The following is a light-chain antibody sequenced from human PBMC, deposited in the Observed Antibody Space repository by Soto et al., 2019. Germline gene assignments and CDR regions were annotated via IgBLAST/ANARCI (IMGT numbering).Light chain of an antibody. CDR1: QDISSY. V-gene: IGKV1-8*01. CDR3: QQYYSYPRT. J-gene: IGKJ1*01. Sequence: AIRMTQSPSSFSASTGDRVTITCRASQDISSYLAWYQQKPGKAPNLLIYAASTLQSGVPSRFSGSGSGTDFTLTINCLQSEDFATYYCQQYYSYPRTFGQGTEVEVK. CDR2: AAS.